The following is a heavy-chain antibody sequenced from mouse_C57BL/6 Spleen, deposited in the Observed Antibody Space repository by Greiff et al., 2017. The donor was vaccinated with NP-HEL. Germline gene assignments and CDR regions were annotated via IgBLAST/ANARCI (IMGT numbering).Heavy chain of an antibody. CDR2: ISDGGSYT. CDR3: ARDQGGSSGYFDY. Sequence: DVHLVESGGGLVKPGGSLKLSCAASGFTFSSYAMSWVRQTPEKRLEWVATISDGGSYTYYPDNVKGRFTISRDNAKNNLYLQMSHLKSEDTAMYYCARDQGGSSGYFDYWGQGTTLTVSS. V-gene: IGHV5-4*01. D-gene: IGHD3-1*01. J-gene: IGHJ2*01. CDR1: GFTFSSYA.